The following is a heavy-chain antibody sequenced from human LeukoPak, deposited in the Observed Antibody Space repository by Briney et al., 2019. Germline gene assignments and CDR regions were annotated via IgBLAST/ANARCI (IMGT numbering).Heavy chain of an antibody. J-gene: IGHJ3*02. Sequence: GRSLRLSCAASGFTFSSYGMHWVRQAPGKGLEWVAVISYDGSNKYYADSVKGRFTISRDNSKNTLYLQMNSLRAEDTAVFYCAKNGGSGYYFVAFDIWGQGTMVTVSS. V-gene: IGHV3-30*18. CDR1: GFTFSSYG. CDR2: ISYDGSNK. CDR3: AKNGGSGYYFVAFDI. D-gene: IGHD3-22*01.